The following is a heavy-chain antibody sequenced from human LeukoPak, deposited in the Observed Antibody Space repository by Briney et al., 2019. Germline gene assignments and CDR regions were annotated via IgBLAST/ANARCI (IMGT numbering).Heavy chain of an antibody. D-gene: IGHD4-11*01. J-gene: IGHJ4*02. CDR3: ARHPLYSNYELDY. V-gene: IGHV5-51*01. CDR2: IYPGDSDT. CDR1: GYSFTSYW. Sequence: GESLKISCKGSGYSFTSYWIGWVRQMPGKGLERMGIIYPGDSDTRYSPSFQGQVTISADKSISTAYLQWSSLKASDTAMYYCARHPLYSNYELDYWGQGTLVTVSS.